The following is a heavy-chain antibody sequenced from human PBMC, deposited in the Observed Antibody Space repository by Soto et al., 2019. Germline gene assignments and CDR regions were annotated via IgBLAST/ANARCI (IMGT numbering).Heavy chain of an antibody. J-gene: IGHJ4*02. CDR2: IIPIFGTA. D-gene: IGHD3-22*01. V-gene: IGHV1-69*06. CDR1: GGTFSSYA. Sequence: GASVKVSCKASGGTFSSYAISWVRQAPGQGLEWMGGIIPIFGTANYAQKFKGRVTITADKSTSTAYMELISLRSEDTAMYYCARGWYYYDSSGYAFDYWGQGTQVTVYS. CDR3: ARGWYYYDSSGYAFDY.